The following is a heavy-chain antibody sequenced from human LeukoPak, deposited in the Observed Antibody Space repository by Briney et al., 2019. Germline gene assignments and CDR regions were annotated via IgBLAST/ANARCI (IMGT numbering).Heavy chain of an antibody. CDR3: ARVVRGYEDY. Sequence: SQTLSLTCAIAGDSVSSNSAGWNWIRQSPSRGLEWLGRTYYRSKWYNDYAVSVKSRITINPDTSKNQFSLKLSSVTAADTAVYYCARVVRGYEDYWGQGTLVTVSS. D-gene: IGHD5-12*01. V-gene: IGHV6-1*01. CDR1: GDSVSSNSAG. CDR2: TYYRSKWYN. J-gene: IGHJ4*02.